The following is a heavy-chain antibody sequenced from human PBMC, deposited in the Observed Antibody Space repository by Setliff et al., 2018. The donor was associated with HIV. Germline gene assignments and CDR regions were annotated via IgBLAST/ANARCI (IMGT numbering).Heavy chain of an antibody. CDR1: GGSFSGYY. Sequence: SETLSLTCAVYGGSFSGYYWTWIRQSPGKGLEWIGEINHSGSTNYNPSLKSRVTISIDTSKNQFSLRLSSVTAADTAVYYCVREPRLFAAAGSLDVWGKGTTVTVSS. D-gene: IGHD6-13*01. CDR2: INHSGST. J-gene: IGHJ6*04. V-gene: IGHV4-34*01. CDR3: VREPRLFAAAGSLDV.